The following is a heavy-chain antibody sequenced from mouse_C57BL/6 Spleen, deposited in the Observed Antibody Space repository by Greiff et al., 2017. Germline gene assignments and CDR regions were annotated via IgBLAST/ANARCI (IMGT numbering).Heavy chain of an antibody. J-gene: IGHJ4*01. CDR2: INPSSGYT. D-gene: IGHD2-4*01. V-gene: IGHV1-7*01. CDR3: ARSDMITTGAMDY. CDR1: GYTFTSYW. Sequence: QVHVKQSGAELAKPGASVKLSCKASGYTFTSYWMHWVKQRPGQGLEWIGYINPSSGYTKYNQKFKDKATLTADKSSSTAYMQLSSLTYEDSAVYYCARSDMITTGAMDYWGQGTSVTVSS.